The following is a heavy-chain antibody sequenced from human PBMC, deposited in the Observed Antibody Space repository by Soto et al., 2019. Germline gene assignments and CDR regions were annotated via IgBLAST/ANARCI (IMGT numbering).Heavy chain of an antibody. Sequence: GGSLRLSCAAPGFTFSSYGMHWVRQAPGKGLEWVAVIWYDGSNKYYADSVKGRFTISRDNSKNTLYLQMNSLRAEDTAVYYCARAITIFGVVHPSYYYYYGMDVWGQGTTVTVSS. V-gene: IGHV3-33*01. CDR3: ARAITIFGVVHPSYYYYYGMDV. CDR1: GFTFSSYG. D-gene: IGHD3-3*01. CDR2: IWYDGSNK. J-gene: IGHJ6*02.